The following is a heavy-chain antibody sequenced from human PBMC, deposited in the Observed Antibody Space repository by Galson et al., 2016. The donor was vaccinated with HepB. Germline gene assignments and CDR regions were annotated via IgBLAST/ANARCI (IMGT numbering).Heavy chain of an antibody. CDR1: GFTFDDYT. J-gene: IGHJ6*02. V-gene: IGHV3-43*01. CDR2: ISWDGRSP. Sequence: SLRLSCAASGFTFDDYTMHWVRQVPGKGLEWVALISWDGRSPDYADPVRGRFIISRDNRQNILYLQMNSLTTGDTALYYCGKDWGSLWESSGKGMDVWGQGTTVIVSS. D-gene: IGHD3-10*01. CDR3: GKDWGSLWESSGKGMDV.